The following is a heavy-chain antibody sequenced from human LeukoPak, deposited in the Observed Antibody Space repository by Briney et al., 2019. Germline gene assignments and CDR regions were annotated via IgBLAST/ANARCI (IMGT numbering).Heavy chain of an antibody. CDR2: IYHSGST. J-gene: IGHJ6*04. Sequence: PSETLSLTCAVSGYSISSGYYWGWIRPPPGKGLEWIGSIYHSGSTYYNPSLKSRVTISIDTSKNQFSLKLSSVTAADTAVYYCAADIYYYYAMDVWGKGTTVTVSS. V-gene: IGHV4-38-2*01. CDR3: AADIYYYYAMDV. CDR1: GYSISSGYY.